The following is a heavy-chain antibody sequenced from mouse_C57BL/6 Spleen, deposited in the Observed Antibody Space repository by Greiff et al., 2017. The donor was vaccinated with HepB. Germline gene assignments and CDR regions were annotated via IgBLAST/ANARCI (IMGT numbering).Heavy chain of an antibody. CDR1: GFTFSDYY. CDR3: ARFDGYFDY. V-gene: IGHV5-12*01. Sequence: EVQGVESGGGLVQPGGSLKLSCAASGFTFSDYYMYWVRQTPEKRLEWVAYISNGGGSTYYPDTVKGRFTISRDNAKNTLYLQMSRLKSEDTAMYYCARFDGYFDYWGQGTTLTVSS. CDR2: ISNGGGST. J-gene: IGHJ2*01. D-gene: IGHD2-3*01.